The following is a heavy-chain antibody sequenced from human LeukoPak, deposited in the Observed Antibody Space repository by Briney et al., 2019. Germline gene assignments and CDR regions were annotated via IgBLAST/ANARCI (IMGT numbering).Heavy chain of an antibody. CDR3: ARRDYGDYFDY. J-gene: IGHJ4*02. V-gene: IGHV3-74*01. CDR2: ISPDGYRT. D-gene: IGHD4-17*01. CDR1: GFTLSGYW. Sequence: GGSLRLSCAASGFTLSGYWMHWVRQVPGKGLVWVSRISPDGYRTTYADSVKGRFTISRDSAKNTLDLQMNSLRAEDTALCYCARRDYGDYFDYWGQGTLVTVSS.